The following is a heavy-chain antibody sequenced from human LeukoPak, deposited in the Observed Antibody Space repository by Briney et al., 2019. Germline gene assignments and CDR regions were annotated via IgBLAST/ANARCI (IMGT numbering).Heavy chain of an antibody. J-gene: IGHJ6*02. V-gene: IGHV3-33*01. D-gene: IGHD2-8*01. Sequence: GGSLRLSCVASGFTFSTYGMHWVRQAPGKGLEWVAVIWYDGRNEYYADSVKGRFTISRDSSKNTLYLQMNSLRAEDTAVYYCARDLYCTNGVCYPNYYYYGMDVWGQGTTVTVSS. CDR3: ARDLYCTNGVCYPNYYYYGMDV. CDR2: IWYDGRNE. CDR1: GFTFSTYG.